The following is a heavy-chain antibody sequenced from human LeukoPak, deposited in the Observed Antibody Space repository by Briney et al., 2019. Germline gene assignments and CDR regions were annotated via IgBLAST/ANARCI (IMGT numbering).Heavy chain of an antibody. CDR1: GGSFTAFF. D-gene: IGHD3-9*01. V-gene: IGHV4-34*01. CDR2: ISHNGST. J-gene: IGHJ5*02. CDR3: ARRRLRYHPGFDP. Sequence: SETLSLTCAVYGGSFTAFFWSWIRQSPEKGLEWIGEISHNGSTSYSPSFKSRVTITLDASTNQFSLHVKSVSAADTAVYYCARRRLRYHPGFDPWGQGTLVTVSS.